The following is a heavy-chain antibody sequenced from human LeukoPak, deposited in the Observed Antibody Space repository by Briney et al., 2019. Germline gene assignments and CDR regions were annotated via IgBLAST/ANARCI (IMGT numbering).Heavy chain of an antibody. D-gene: IGHD6-13*01. CDR1: ELTLSNYC. Sequence: PGGSLRLSCAASELTLSNYCMTWVRQGPGKGLEWVATIKRDGAETYYVDSVRGRFTISRDNAKNSLYLQMNSLRAEDTAVYYCARGDGYSSSWYDKPRYLYYYYYYMDVWGKGTTVTVSS. CDR2: IKRDGAET. V-gene: IGHV3-7*04. CDR3: ARGDGYSSSWYDKPRYLYYYYYYMDV. J-gene: IGHJ6*03.